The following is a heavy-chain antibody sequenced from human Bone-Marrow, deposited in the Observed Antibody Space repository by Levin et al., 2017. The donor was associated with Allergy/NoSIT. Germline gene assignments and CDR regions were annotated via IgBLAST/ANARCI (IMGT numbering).Heavy chain of an antibody. J-gene: IGHJ4*02. CDR1: GYTFTSYD. D-gene: IGHD4-17*01. CDR2: MNPNSGNT. Sequence: ASVKVSCKASGYTFTSYDINWVRQATGQGLEWMGWMNPNSGNTGYAQKFQGRVTMTRNTSISTAYMELSSLRSEDTAVYYCARGSSSQQMTTDDTGGAFDYWGQGTLVTVSS. CDR3: ARGSSSQQMTTDDTGGAFDY. V-gene: IGHV1-8*01.